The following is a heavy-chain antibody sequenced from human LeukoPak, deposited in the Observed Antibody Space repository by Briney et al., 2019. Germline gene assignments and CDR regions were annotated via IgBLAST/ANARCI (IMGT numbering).Heavy chain of an antibody. CDR1: GGTISSYY. V-gene: IGHV4-59*01. Sequence: SETLSLTCTVSGGTISSYYWNRIRQPPGKGLEWIGYIHDSGSTKYNPSLKSRVTISVDTSKNQFSLKLSSVTAADTAVYYCARDRPNDYGDYYAWFDPWGQGTLVTVSS. J-gene: IGHJ5*02. CDR3: ARDRPNDYGDYYAWFDP. D-gene: IGHD4-17*01. CDR2: IHDSGST.